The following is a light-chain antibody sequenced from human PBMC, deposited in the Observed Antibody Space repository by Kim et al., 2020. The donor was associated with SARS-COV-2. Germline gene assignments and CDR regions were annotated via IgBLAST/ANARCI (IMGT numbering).Light chain of an antibody. V-gene: IGKV3-11*01. CDR1: QSISGF. CDR2: DAS. CDR3: QQRSTWPLT. Sequence: EIVLTQSPATLSLSPGERATLSCRASQSISGFLAWYQQKPGQAPRLLIFDASNRASGIPARFSGSGSGTDFTLIINSLEPEDFAVYYCQQRSTWPLTFGGGTKVDIK. J-gene: IGKJ4*01.